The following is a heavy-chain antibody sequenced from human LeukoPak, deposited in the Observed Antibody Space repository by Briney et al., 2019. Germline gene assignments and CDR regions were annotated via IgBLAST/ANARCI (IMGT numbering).Heavy chain of an antibody. Sequence: PSETLSLTCAVSGGSISSSNWWSWVRAPPGKGLEWIGEIYHSGSNNYNPSLKSRVTISVDKSKNRLYLNLNSVTAADTAVYYCARASILTAYRINWFDLWGPGTLVTVSS. D-gene: IGHD3-9*01. J-gene: IGHJ5*02. CDR1: GGSISSSNW. CDR3: ARASILTAYRINWFDL. V-gene: IGHV4-4*02. CDR2: IYHSGSN.